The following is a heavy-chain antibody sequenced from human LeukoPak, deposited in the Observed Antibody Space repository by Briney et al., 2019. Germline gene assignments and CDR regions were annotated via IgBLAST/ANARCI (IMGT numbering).Heavy chain of an antibody. Sequence: SETLSLTCTVSGVSINSHYWSWIRQPPGKGLEWIGSIYDSGSANYKSSLKSRVTMTVDTSKNQVSLKLNSVTAADTAVYYCARQDGYNYGYWGQGTLVTVSS. J-gene: IGHJ4*02. CDR3: ARQDGYNYGY. CDR2: IYDSGSA. CDR1: GVSINSHY. D-gene: IGHD5-24*01. V-gene: IGHV4-59*08.